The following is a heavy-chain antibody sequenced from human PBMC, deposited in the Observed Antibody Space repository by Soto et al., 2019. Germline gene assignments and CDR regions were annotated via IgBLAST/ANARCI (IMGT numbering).Heavy chain of an antibody. CDR1: GYPFTSYG. CDR2: ISAYNGNT. J-gene: IGHJ5*02. D-gene: IGHD5-12*01. CDR3: ARTYSGYDYWSDP. Sequence: GAPVKVSCKASGYPFTSYGISWVRQAPGQGLEWMGWISAYNGNTNYAQKLQGRVTMTTDTSTSTAYMELRSLRSDDTAVYYCARTYSGYDYWSDPWGQGTLVTVSS. V-gene: IGHV1-18*01.